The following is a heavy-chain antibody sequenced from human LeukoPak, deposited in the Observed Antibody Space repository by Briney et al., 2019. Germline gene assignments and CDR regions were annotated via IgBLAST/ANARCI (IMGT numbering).Heavy chain of an antibody. CDR2: IKQDGSEK. D-gene: IGHD3-10*01. CDR1: GFTFSSYW. V-gene: IGHV3-7*01. Sequence: PGGSLRLSCAASGFTFSSYWMSWVRQAPGKGLEWVANIKQDGSEKYYVDSVKGRFTISRDNAKNTLYLQMNFLRTDHTAVYFCAKDWGPHYASGSSYFDSWGQGTLVTVSS. CDR3: AKDWGPHYASGSSYFDS. J-gene: IGHJ4*02.